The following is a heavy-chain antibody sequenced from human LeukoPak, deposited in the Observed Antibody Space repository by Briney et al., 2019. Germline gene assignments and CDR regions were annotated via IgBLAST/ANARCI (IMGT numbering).Heavy chain of an antibody. CDR2: ISYDGSNK. J-gene: IGHJ4*02. V-gene: IGHV3-30-3*01. CDR1: GFTFSSYA. Sequence: GGSLRLSCAASGFTFSSYAMHRLRQAPGKGLEWVAVISYDGSNKYYADSVKGRFTISRDNSKNTMYLQMNSLRAQDTAVYYCARHSGTFDYWGQGTLVTVSS. D-gene: IGHD6-13*01. CDR3: ARHSGTFDY.